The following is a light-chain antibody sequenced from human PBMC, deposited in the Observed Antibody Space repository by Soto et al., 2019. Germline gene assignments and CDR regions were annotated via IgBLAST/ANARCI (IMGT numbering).Light chain of an antibody. J-gene: IGKJ5*01. V-gene: IGKV3-15*01. CDR3: QQYYDWPIT. Sequence: EIVLTQSPATLSVSPGERATLSCRASQSISSLLAWYQQKPGQAPRLLIYSASTRATGIPARFSGSGSGADFTLTISSLQSEDFVVYYCQQYYDWPITFGQGTRLEIK. CDR1: QSISSL. CDR2: SAS.